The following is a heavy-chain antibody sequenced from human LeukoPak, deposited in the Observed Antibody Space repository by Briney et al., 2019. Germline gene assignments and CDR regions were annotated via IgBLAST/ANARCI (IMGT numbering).Heavy chain of an antibody. D-gene: IGHD3-10*01. Sequence: QSSETLSLTRAVYGGSFSGYYWSWIRQPPGKGLEWIGEINRSGSTNYNPSLKSRVTISVDTSKNQFSLKLRSVTAADTAAYYCVVLFRRGSGSYYIDYWGQGTLVTVSS. J-gene: IGHJ4*02. CDR2: INRSGST. V-gene: IGHV4-34*01. CDR1: GGSFSGYY. CDR3: VVLFRRGSGSYYIDY.